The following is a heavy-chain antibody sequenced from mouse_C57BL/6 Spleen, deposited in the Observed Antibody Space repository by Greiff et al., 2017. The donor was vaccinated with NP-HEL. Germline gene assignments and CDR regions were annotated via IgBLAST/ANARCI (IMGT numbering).Heavy chain of an antibody. J-gene: IGHJ3*01. CDR2: IDPSDSAT. CDR1: GYTFTSYW. D-gene: IGHD2-1*01. CDR3: ARGGFYGNYEAY. V-gene: IGHV1-52*01. Sequence: QVQLQQPGAELVRPGSSVKLSCKASGYTFTSYWMHWVKQRPIQGLEWIGNIDPSDSATHYNQKFKDKATLTVDKSSGTVYMQLSSLTSEDSAVYYCARGGFYGNYEAYWGQGTLVTVSA.